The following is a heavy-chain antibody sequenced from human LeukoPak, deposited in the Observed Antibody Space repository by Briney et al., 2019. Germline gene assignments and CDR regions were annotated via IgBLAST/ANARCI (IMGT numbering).Heavy chain of an antibody. J-gene: IGHJ4*02. Sequence: GGSLRLSCAASGFTFSSYAMSWVRQAPGKGLEWVSAISGSGGRTYYADSVKGRFTISRDNSKDTLFLRMDSLRAEDTAVYYCAKIRSEVVVAATNYWGQGTLVSVSS. CDR3: AKIRSEVVVAATNY. D-gene: IGHD2-15*01. CDR2: ISGSGGRT. V-gene: IGHV3-23*01. CDR1: GFTFSSYA.